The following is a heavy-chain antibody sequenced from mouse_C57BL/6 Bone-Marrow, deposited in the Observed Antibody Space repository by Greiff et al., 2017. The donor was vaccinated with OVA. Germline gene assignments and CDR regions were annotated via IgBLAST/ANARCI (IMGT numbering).Heavy chain of an antibody. CDR3: TTSDYYGSPWFAY. J-gene: IGHJ3*01. CDR2: IDPENGDT. Sequence: EVQLQQSGAELVRPGASVKLSCTASGFTITDDYMHWVKQRPEQGLEWIGWIDPENGDTEYASKFQGKATITAATSSNTAYLQLSSLTSEDTAVYYCTTSDYYGSPWFAYWGQGTLVTVSA. CDR1: GFTITDDY. D-gene: IGHD1-1*01. V-gene: IGHV14-4*01.